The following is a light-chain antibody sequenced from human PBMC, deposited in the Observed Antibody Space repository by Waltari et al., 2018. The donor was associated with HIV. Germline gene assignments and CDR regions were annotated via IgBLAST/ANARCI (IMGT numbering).Light chain of an antibody. V-gene: IGLV1-44*01. CDR2: SNK. CDR1: SSNIGNKN. J-gene: IGLJ2*01. CDR3: ATWDDSLNGVF. Sequence: QSVLTQPPSASGTPGQRVTISCSGSSSNIGNKNVNWYQQFPGAAPKLLIYSNKQRPSGVPDRFAGSKSGTSASLAISGLQSEDEANYYCATWDDSLNGVFFGGGTKLTVL.